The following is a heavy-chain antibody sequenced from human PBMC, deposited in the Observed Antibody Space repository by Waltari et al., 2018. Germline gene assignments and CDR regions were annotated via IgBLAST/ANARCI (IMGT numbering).Heavy chain of an antibody. CDR3: ARGRAPPGYSSGWYGGDYYYYMDV. CDR1: GGSFSGYY. D-gene: IGHD6-19*01. V-gene: IGHV4-34*01. J-gene: IGHJ6*03. Sequence: QVQLQQWGAGLLKPSETLSLTCAVYGGSFSGYYWSWIRQPPGKGLEWIGEINNSGSAKYTPTLKSRVTRSVDTPKNQFSLRLSSVPAADTAVYDGARGRAPPGYSSGWYGGDYYYYMDVWGKGTTVTVSS. CDR2: INNSGSA.